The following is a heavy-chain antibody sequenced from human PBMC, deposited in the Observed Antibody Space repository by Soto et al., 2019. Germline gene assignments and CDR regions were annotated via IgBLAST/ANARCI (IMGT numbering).Heavy chain of an antibody. CDR3: ARDPVAYCGGDCRTFDY. CDR2: ISYDGSNK. Sequence: SGGGVVQPGRSLRLSCAASGFTFSSYAMHWVRQAPGKGLEWVAVISYDGSNKYYADSVKGRFTISRDNSKNTLYLQMNSLRAEDTAGYYCARDPVAYCGGDCRTFDYWGQGTLVTVSS. CDR1: GFTFSSYA. V-gene: IGHV3-30-3*01. J-gene: IGHJ4*02. D-gene: IGHD2-21*02.